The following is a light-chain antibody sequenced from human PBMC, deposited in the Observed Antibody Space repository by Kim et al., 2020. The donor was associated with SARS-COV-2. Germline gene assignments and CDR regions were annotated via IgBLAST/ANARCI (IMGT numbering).Light chain of an antibody. CDR1: QDINNY. CDR2: SAS. CDR3: QRYYSAPWT. V-gene: IGKV1-27*01. Sequence: DSRMTQSPSSLSASVGDRVTISCRASQDINNYLAWYQHKPGKAPKLLIYSASVLQVGVPSRFSGSGSGTDFTLTISNLQPEDVATYYCQRYYSAPWTFGQGTTVDIK. J-gene: IGKJ1*01.